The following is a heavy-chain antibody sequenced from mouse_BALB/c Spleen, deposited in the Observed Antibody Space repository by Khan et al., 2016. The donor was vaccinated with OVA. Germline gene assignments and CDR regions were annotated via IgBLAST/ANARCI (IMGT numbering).Heavy chain of an antibody. V-gene: IGHV5-15*02. CDR1: GFTFSDYG. Sequence: LVQSGGGLVQPGGSRKLSCAASGFTFSDYGMAWVRQAPGKGPEWVAFISNLAYSIYYADTVTGRFTISRENAKNTLYLEMSTLRSEDTAMYYCARSWAMDYWGQGTSGTVSS. CDR2: ISNLAYSI. J-gene: IGHJ4*01. CDR3: ARSWAMDY.